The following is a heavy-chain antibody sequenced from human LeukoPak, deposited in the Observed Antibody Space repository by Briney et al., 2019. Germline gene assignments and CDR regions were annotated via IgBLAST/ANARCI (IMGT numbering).Heavy chain of an antibody. CDR1: CASISSYY. CDR3: ARVFWGQLHAFDF. D-gene: IGHD3-16*01. V-gene: IGHV4-59*01. Sequence: PSETLSLTCTVSCASISSYYWSWIRQPPGKGLEWIGYIYYSGSTNYNPSLKSRVTISIDTSKNQFSLNLSSVTAADTAVYYCARVFWGQLHAFDFWGQGTMVTVSS. CDR2: IYYSGST. J-gene: IGHJ3*01.